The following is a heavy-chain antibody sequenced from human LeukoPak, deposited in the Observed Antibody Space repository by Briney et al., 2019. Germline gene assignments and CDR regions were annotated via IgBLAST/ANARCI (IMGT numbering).Heavy chain of an antibody. V-gene: IGHV3-21*01. D-gene: IGHD6-19*01. CDR2: ISSSSSYI. J-gene: IGHJ3*02. CDR3: ARSPIAVAGLDAFDI. CDR1: GFTFSSYS. Sequence: GGSLRLSCAASGFTFSSYSMNWVRQVPGKGLEWVSSISSSSSYIYYADSVKGRFTISRDNAKNSLYLQMNSLRAEDTAVYYCARSPIAVAGLDAFDIWGQGTMVTVSS.